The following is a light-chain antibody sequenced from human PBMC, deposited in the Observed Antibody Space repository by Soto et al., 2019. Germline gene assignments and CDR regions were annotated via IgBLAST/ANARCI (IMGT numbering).Light chain of an antibody. Sequence: EIVMTQSPATLSVSPGERAILSCRASQSVSSNLAWYQQKPGQAPRLLIYGASTRATGIPARFSGSGSGTEFTLTISSLQSEDVAVYYCQQYNNWQTFGQGTKLEIE. CDR2: GAS. J-gene: IGKJ2*01. CDR3: QQYNNWQT. V-gene: IGKV3-15*01. CDR1: QSVSSN.